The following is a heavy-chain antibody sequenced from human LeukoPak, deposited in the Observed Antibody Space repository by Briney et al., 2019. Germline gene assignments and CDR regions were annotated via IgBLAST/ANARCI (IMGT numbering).Heavy chain of an antibody. Sequence: AASVKVSCKASGYTFTGYYMHWVRQAPGQGLEWMGWINPSGGSTKYAQKFQGRVTMTRDTSTSTLYMELSSLRSEDTAVYYCARDNRIVGQQLAPYYFDYWGQGTLVTVSS. CDR2: INPSGGST. CDR3: ARDNRIVGQQLAPYYFDY. J-gene: IGHJ4*02. D-gene: IGHD6-13*01. V-gene: IGHV1-46*01. CDR1: GYTFTGYY.